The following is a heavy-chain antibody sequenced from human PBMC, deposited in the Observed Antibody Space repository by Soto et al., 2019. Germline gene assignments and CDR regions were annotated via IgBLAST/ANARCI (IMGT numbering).Heavy chain of an antibody. V-gene: IGHV4-31*03. CDR3: ARDIGGYGKFDY. CDR1: GGSISSGAYY. J-gene: IGHJ4*02. CDR2: IYYSGST. Sequence: SETLSLTCSVSGGSISSGAYYWTWTRQHPGKGLEWIGYIYYSGSTYYNPSLKSRVTISVDTSKNQFSLRLTSVTAADTAVYYCARDIGGYGKFDYWGQGALVTVSS. D-gene: IGHD1-26*01.